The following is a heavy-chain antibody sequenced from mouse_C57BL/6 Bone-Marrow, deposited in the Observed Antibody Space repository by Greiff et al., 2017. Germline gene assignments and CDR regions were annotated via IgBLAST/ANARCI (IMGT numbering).Heavy chain of an antibody. J-gene: IGHJ2*01. D-gene: IGHD1-1*01. CDR1: GYTFTSYW. V-gene: IGHV1-50*01. CDR2: IDPSDSYT. CDR3: ARANHYGSSLGY. Sequence: QVQLQQPGAELVKPGASVKLSCKASGYTFTSYWMQWVKQRPGQGLEWIGEIDPSDSYTNYNQKFKGKATLTVDTSSSTAYMQLSSLTSEDSAVYYCARANHYGSSLGYWGQGTTLTVSS.